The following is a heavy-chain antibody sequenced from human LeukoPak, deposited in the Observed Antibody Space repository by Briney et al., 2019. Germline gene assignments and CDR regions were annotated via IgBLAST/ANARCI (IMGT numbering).Heavy chain of an antibody. CDR1: GFTFSSYA. D-gene: IGHD5/OR15-5a*01. Sequence: LTGGSLRLSCAASGFTFSSYAMSWVRQAPGKGLEWVSAISGSGGSTYYADSVKGRFTISRDNSKNTLYLQMNSLRAEDTAVYYCAKDDEFTSTTPFDYWGQGTLVTVSS. J-gene: IGHJ4*02. CDR2: ISGSGGST. CDR3: AKDDEFTSTTPFDY. V-gene: IGHV3-23*01.